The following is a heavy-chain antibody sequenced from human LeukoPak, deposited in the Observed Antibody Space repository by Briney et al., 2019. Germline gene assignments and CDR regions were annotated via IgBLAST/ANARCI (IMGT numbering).Heavy chain of an antibody. J-gene: IGHJ4*02. CDR1: GFTFSSYA. Sequence: GGSLRLSCAASGFTFSSYAMHWVRQAPGKGLEWVAVISYDGSNKYYADSVKGRFTISRDNSKNTLYLQMNSLRAEDTAVYYCARDSEWLPYYWGQGTLVTVSS. V-gene: IGHV3-30-3*01. CDR3: ARDSEWLPYY. D-gene: IGHD3-3*01. CDR2: ISYDGSNK.